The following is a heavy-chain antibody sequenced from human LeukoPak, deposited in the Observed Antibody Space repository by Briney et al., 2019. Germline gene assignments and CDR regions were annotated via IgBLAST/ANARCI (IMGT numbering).Heavy chain of an antibody. CDR3: AKTAAIVVVVAANDY. CDR2: IRYDGSNK. J-gene: IGHJ4*02. D-gene: IGHD2-15*01. V-gene: IGHV3-30*02. Sequence: GGSLRLSCAASGFTFSSYSLNWVRQAPGKGLEWVAFIRYDGSNKYYADSVKGRFTISRDNSKNTLYLQMNSLRAEDTAVYYCAKTAAIVVVVAANDYWGQGTLVTVSS. CDR1: GFTFSSYS.